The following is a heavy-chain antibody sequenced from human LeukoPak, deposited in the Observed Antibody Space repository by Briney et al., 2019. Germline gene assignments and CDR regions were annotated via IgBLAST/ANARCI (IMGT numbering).Heavy chain of an antibody. V-gene: IGHV1-69*01. CDR1: GGTFSSYA. CDR2: IIPIFGTA. J-gene: IGHJ6*02. CDR3: ARGGDGYNYVQYYYGMHV. Sequence: SVKVSCKASGGTFSSYAIRWVRQAPGQGLEWMGGIIPIFGTANYAQKFQGRVTITADESTSTAYMELSSLRSEDTAVYYCARGGDGYNYVQYYYGMHVWGQGTTVTVSS. D-gene: IGHD5-24*01.